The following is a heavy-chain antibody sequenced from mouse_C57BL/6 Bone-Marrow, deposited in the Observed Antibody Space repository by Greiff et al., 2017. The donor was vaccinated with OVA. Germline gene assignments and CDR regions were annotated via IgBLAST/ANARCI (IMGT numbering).Heavy chain of an antibody. CDR1: GYTFTSYW. CDR2: IDPGDGDT. Sequence: QVQLQQPGAELVKPGASVKLSCKASGYTFTSYWMHWVKQRPGRGLEWIGRIDPGDGDTNYNGKFKGKATLTADKSSSTAYMQLSSLTSEDSAVYFCARSGSVYAMDYWGQGTSVTVSS. V-gene: IGHV1-62-3*01. J-gene: IGHJ4*01. CDR3: ARSGSVYAMDY.